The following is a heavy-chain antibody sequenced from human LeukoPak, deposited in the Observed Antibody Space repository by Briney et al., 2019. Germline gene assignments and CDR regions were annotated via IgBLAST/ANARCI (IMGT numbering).Heavy chain of an antibody. J-gene: IGHJ4*02. CDR3: ARGGYDLDY. V-gene: IGHV1-2*04. CDR1: GHSFTDYY. D-gene: IGHD3-22*01. CDR2: INPFSGGT. Sequence: ASVKVSCKASGHSFTDYYIHWVRQAPGQGLEWMGWINPFSGGTKYAQKFQGWVTMTRDTSIGTAYMELSRLTSDDTAVYYCARGGYDLDYWGQGTLVTVSS.